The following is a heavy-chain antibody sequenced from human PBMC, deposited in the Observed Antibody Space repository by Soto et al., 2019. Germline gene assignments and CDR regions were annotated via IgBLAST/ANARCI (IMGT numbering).Heavy chain of an antibody. Sequence: HPGGSLRLSCAASGFTFSSYAMSWVRQAPGKGLEWVSAISGSGGSTDYADSVKGRFTISRDNSKNTLYLQMNSLRAEDTAVYYCAKTPARTAPFYDFWSGYQVIYYYYGMDVWGQGTTVTVSS. D-gene: IGHD3-3*01. CDR2: ISGSGGST. J-gene: IGHJ6*02. V-gene: IGHV3-23*01. CDR3: AKTPARTAPFYDFWSGYQVIYYYYGMDV. CDR1: GFTFSSYA.